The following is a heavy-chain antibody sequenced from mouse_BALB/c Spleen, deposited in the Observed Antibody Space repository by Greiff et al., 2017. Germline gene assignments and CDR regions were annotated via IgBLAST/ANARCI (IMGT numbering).Heavy chain of an antibody. J-gene: IGHJ3*01. CDR2: IDTSDSYT. Sequence: VQLQQPGAELVMPGASVKMSCKASGYTFTDYWMHWVKQRPGQGLEWIGAIDTSDSYTSYNQKFKGKATLTVDESSSTAYMQLSSLTSEDSAVYYCARSGRYGNSAWFAYWGQGTLVTVSA. CDR1: GYTFTDYW. CDR3: ARSGRYGNSAWFAY. D-gene: IGHD2-1*01. V-gene: IGHV1-69*01.